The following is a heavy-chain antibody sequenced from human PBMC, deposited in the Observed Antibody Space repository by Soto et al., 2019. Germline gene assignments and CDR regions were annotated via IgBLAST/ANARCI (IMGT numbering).Heavy chain of an antibody. CDR3: AKEGDSSGYWGSGDY. CDR1: GFTFSSYA. J-gene: IGHJ4*02. D-gene: IGHD3-22*01. Sequence: EVQLLESGGGLVQPGGSLRLSCAASGFTFSSYAMSWVRQAPGKGLEWVSAISGSGGSTYYADSVKGRFTISKDNSKNTLYMQMNSLRAEDTAVYYCAKEGDSSGYWGSGDYWGQGTLVTVSS. CDR2: ISGSGGST. V-gene: IGHV3-23*01.